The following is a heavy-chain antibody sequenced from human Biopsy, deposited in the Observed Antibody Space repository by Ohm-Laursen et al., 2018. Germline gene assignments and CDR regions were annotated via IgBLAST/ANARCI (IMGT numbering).Heavy chain of an antibody. CDR3: AKGRVGNSGSLDI. J-gene: IGHJ3*02. V-gene: IGHV3-23*01. D-gene: IGHD1-1*01. CDR1: GFTFSSYG. Sequence: SLRLSCAASGFTFSSYGMSWVRQAPGKGLEWVSVLSGSGGTTYYADSVKGRFTISRDNSKNTLYLQMNSPTAEDTAVYYCAKGRVGNSGSLDIWGHGTMVTVSS. CDR2: LSGSGGTT.